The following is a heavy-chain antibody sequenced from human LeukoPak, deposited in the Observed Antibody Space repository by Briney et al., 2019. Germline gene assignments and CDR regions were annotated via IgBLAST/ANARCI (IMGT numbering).Heavy chain of an antibody. Sequence: ASVKVSCKASGGTFTSYYMHWVRQAPGQGLEWMGLINPTGGSTGYAQKFQGRVTMTRDMSTSTDYMELSSLRSEGTAIYYCARGNSVGDNAWWFDPWGQGTLVTVSS. CDR3: ARGNSVGDNAWWFDP. D-gene: IGHD1-26*01. CDR2: INPTGGST. V-gene: IGHV1-46*01. CDR1: GGTFTSYY. J-gene: IGHJ5*02.